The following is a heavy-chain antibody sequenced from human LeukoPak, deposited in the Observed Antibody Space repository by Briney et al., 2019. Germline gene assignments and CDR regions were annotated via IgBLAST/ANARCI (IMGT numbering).Heavy chain of an antibody. CDR3: ARGQDYYDSSGYLDY. D-gene: IGHD3-22*01. CDR1: GYTLTELS. V-gene: IGHV1-24*01. CDR2: FDPEDGET. Sequence: ASVKVSCKVSGYTLTELSMHWVRQAPGKGLEWMGGFDPEDGETIYAQKFQGRVTMTEDTSTDTAYMELSSLRSEDTAVYYCARGQDYYDSSGYLDYWGQGTLVTVSS. J-gene: IGHJ4*02.